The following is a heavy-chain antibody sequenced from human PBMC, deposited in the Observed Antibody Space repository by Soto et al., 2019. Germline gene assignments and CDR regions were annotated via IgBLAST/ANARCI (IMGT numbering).Heavy chain of an antibody. CDR3: ARGGGYCTHTSCAIDS. J-gene: IGHJ4*02. V-gene: IGHV3-23*01. CDR1: RFIFSRYE. CDR2: VSLTGDRT. D-gene: IGHD2-8*01. Sequence: LILSCVDFRFIFSRYEMSWFRQAAVKGLEWVSRVSLTGDRTNYAGSVKGRFTVSRDNFNNTLYLEMDSLRPEDTAIYYCARGGGYCTHTSCAIDSWGRGTTVTVSS.